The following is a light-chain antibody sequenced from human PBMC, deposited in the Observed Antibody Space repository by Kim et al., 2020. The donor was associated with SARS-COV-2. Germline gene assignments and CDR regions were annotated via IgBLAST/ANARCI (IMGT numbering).Light chain of an antibody. V-gene: IGKV2-28*01. CDR3: MQALQTPFT. Sequence: PASISCRSSQSLLHSNGYNYFDWYLQKPGQSPQLLIYLGSNRASGVPDRFSGSGSGTDFTLKISRVEAEDVGVYYCMQALQTPFTFGQGTRLEIK. J-gene: IGKJ5*01. CDR2: LGS. CDR1: QSLLHSNGYNY.